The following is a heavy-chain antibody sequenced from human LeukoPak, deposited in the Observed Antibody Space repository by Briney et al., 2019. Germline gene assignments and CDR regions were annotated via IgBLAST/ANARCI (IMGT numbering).Heavy chain of an antibody. Sequence: SETLSLTCTVSGGSITSYYWSWIRQPPGKELEWIEYIQSSGSTNYNPSLKSRVTISVDTSNNQFSLKLSSVTAADTAVYYCARSVELLRTFDYWGQGTLVTVSS. CDR1: GGSITSYY. J-gene: IGHJ4*02. CDR3: ARSVELLRTFDY. D-gene: IGHD1-7*01. CDR2: IQSSGST. V-gene: IGHV4-4*09.